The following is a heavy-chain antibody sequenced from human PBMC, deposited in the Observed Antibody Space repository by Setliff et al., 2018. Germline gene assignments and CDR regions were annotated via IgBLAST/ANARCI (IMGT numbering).Heavy chain of an antibody. J-gene: IGHJ6*03. V-gene: IGHV3-30*01. D-gene: IGHD6-13*01. Sequence: GGSLRLSCAASGFTFSSYAMHWVRQAPGKGLEWVAVITHDGSNKFYADSVRGRFTISRDISKNTLYVQMNSLRPEDTAVYYCARSRYTSRWYEMSAMDVWGKGTTVTVSS. CDR2: ITHDGSNK. CDR3: ARSRYTSRWYEMSAMDV. CDR1: GFTFSSYA.